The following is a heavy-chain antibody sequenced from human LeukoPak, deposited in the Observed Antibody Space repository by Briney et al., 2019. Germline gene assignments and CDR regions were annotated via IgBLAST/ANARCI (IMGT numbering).Heavy chain of an antibody. CDR2: VYYSGST. V-gene: IGHV4-39*07. CDR3: ARTVPYIVATTWGYFDY. J-gene: IGHJ4*02. CDR1: GGSISSSSYY. Sequence: SETLSLTCTVSGGSISSSSYYWGWIRQPPGKGLEWIGSVYYSGSTYYNPSLKSRVTISVDTSKNQFSLKLSSVTAADTAVYYCARTVPYIVATTWGYFDYWGQGTLFTVSS. D-gene: IGHD5-12*01.